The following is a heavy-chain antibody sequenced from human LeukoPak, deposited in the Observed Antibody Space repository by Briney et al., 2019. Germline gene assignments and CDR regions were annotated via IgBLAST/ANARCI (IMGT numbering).Heavy chain of an antibody. J-gene: IGHJ4*02. CDR1: GGSIFSHY. CDR3: ARENWRSKSIDFDS. V-gene: IGHV4-4*07. D-gene: IGHD6-6*01. Sequence: SETLSLTCTVSGGSIFSHYWSWIRQPAGKGLEWIGRIHSSGNTNYNPSLKRRVTMSVDTSKNQFSLRLSSVTAADTAAYFCARENWRSKSIDFDSWGQGTLVTVSS. CDR2: IHSSGNT.